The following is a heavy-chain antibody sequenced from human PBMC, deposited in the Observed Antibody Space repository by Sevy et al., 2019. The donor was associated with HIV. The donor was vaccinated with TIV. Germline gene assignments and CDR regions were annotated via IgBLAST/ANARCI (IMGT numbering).Heavy chain of an antibody. CDR3: ARVTPDDIQLWLLYYLDY. CDR2: IDDSGNT. V-gene: IGHV4-61*01. Sequence: SETLSLTCTVSGDSVSSGSYYWSWIRQPPGKGLEWIGYIDDSGNTDYNPSLKNRVTISLDTSKNQFSLKLDSVTATDTAVYHCARVTPDDIQLWLLYYLDYWGQGALVTVSS. CDR1: GDSVSSGSYY. D-gene: IGHD5-18*01. J-gene: IGHJ4*02.